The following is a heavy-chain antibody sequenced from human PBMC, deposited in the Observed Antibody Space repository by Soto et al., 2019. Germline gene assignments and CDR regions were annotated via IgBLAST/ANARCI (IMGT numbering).Heavy chain of an antibody. CDR1: GYTFTSYD. J-gene: IGHJ6*02. Sequence: QVQLVQSGAEVKKPGASVKVSCKASGYTFTSYDINWVRQATGQGLAWMGWMNPNSGDTGYAQKFQGRVTMTRNTSITTAYRELSSLRSEDTAVYFCARWSLARNDYNSYGMDVWGQGTTVTVSS. CDR3: ARWSLARNDYNSYGMDV. CDR2: MNPNSGDT. V-gene: IGHV1-8*01.